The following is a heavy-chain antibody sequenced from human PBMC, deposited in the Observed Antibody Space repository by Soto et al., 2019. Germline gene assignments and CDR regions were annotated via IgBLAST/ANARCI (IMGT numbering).Heavy chain of an antibody. CDR2: IYYTGNT. CDR3: ARGLRSGSYSFDS. V-gene: IGHV4-61*01. CDR1: GASVSSHNYY. D-gene: IGHD1-26*01. Sequence: QVQLPESGPGLVKPSETLSLTCTVSGASVSSHNYYWSWIRKSPGKGLEYIGYIYYTGNTNFGPSLKTRVTMSLDTPKNQVSLRLRAVTAADTAVYYCARGLRSGSYSFDSWGQGTLVTVSS. J-gene: IGHJ4*02.